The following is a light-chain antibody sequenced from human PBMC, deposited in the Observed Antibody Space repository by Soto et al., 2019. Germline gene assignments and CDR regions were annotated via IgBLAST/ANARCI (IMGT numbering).Light chain of an antibody. CDR2: GAS. CDR3: QQYNNWPVYT. J-gene: IGKJ2*01. V-gene: IGKV3-15*01. CDR1: QTVVNN. Sequence: ETVMTQSPATLPVSPGERATLSCRASQTVVNNLAWYQQKPGQAPRLLIYGASTRATGIPARFSGSGSETEFTLTISSLQSEDFAVYYCQQYNNWPVYTFGQGTKLEIK.